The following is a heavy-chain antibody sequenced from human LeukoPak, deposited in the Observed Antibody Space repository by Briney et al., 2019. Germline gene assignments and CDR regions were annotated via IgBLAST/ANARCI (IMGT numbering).Heavy chain of an antibody. CDR3: ARRSSWFTDWFDP. CDR1: GYNFTSYW. D-gene: IGHD6-13*01. J-gene: IGHJ5*02. Sequence: GESLQISCKGSGYNFTSYWISWVRQMPGKGLEWMGTIDPTDSYTNYSPAFQGHVTISADKSISTAYLQWNSLKASDTAMYYCARRSSWFTDWFDPWGQGTLVTVSS. V-gene: IGHV5-10-1*01. CDR2: IDPTDSYT.